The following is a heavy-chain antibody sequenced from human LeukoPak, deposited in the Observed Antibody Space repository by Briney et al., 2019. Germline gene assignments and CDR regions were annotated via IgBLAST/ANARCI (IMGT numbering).Heavy chain of an antibody. CDR1: GFTFSSYA. D-gene: IGHD2-15*01. J-gene: IGHJ6*02. CDR3: AKGTCSGGSCYSSDPFYYYGMDV. V-gene: IGHV3-23*01. Sequence: GGSLRLSCAASGFTFSSYAMSWVRQAPGKGLEWVSAISGSGGSTYYADSVKGRFTISRDNSKNTLYLQMNSLRAEDTAVYYCAKGTCSGGSCYSSDPFYYYGMDVWGQGTTVTVSS. CDR2: ISGSGGST.